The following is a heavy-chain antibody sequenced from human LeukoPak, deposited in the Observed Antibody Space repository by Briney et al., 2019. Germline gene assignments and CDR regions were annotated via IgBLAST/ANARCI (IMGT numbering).Heavy chain of an antibody. J-gene: IGHJ4*02. CDR2: IYYSGST. CDR3: AREVDQKWLRSHYFDY. V-gene: IGHV4-59*12. CDR1: GGSISSYY. D-gene: IGHD5-12*01. Sequence: SETLSLTCTVSGGSISSYYWSWIRQPPGKGLEWIGYIYYSGSTNYNPSLKSRVTISVDTSKNQFSLKLSSVTAADTAVYYCAREVDQKWLRSHYFDYWAREPWSPSPQ.